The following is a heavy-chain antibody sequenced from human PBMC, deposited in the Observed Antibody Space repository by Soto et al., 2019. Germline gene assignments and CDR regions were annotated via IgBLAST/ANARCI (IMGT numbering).Heavy chain of an antibody. CDR2: IYYSGST. D-gene: IGHD6-19*01. V-gene: IGHV4-59*01. CDR3: ARDTLYSSGWYGSDYYGMDV. J-gene: IGHJ6*02. Sequence: SETLSLTCTVSSGSISSYYWSWNRPPPGKGLGWIGYIYYSGSTNNNPSLKRRVTISVDTTKNQSSQKLSSVTAADTAVYYCARDTLYSSGWYGSDYYGMDVWGQGTTVTVSS. CDR1: SGSISSYY.